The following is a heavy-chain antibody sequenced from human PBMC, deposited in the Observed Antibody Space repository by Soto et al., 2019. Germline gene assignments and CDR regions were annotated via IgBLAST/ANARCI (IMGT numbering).Heavy chain of an antibody. CDR3: ASARTTVVTPYYFDF. V-gene: IGHV3-30-3*01. J-gene: IGHJ4*02. D-gene: IGHD4-17*01. CDR2: ISYDGSNK. Sequence: QVQLVESGGGVVQPGRSLRLSCAASGFTFSSYAMHWVRQAPGKGLEWVAVISYDGSNKYYADSVKGRFTISRDNSKNTLYLQMNSLRAEDTAVYYCASARTTVVTPYYFDFWGQGTLVTVSS. CDR1: GFTFSSYA.